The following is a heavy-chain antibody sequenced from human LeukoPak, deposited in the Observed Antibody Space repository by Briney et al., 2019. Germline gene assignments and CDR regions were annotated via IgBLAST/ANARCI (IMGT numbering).Heavy chain of an antibody. D-gene: IGHD4-17*01. V-gene: IGHV4-4*07. CDR3: ARAGGDVKSPYYFDY. J-gene: IGHJ4*02. CDR1: GCSISSYY. Sequence: SETLSLTCTVSGCSISSYYWSWIRQPAGKGLEWIGRIYTSGSTNYNPSLKSRVTMSVDTSKNQFSLKLSSVPAADTAVYYCARAGGDVKSPYYFDYWGQGTLVTVSS. CDR2: IYTSGST.